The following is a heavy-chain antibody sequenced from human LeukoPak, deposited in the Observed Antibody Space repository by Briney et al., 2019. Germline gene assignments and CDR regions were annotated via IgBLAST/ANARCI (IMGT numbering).Heavy chain of an antibody. CDR1: GGSLRDYY. CDR2: INHSGST. Sequence: NPSETLSLTXAVYGGSLRDYYWNWIRQAPGKGLEWIGEINHSGSTNYNPSLKSRVTISEDTSKNQFSLKLSSVTAADTAVYYCALDSIGYGIWGQGTMVTVSS. V-gene: IGHV4-34*01. D-gene: IGHD3-22*01. CDR3: ALDSIGYGI. J-gene: IGHJ3*02.